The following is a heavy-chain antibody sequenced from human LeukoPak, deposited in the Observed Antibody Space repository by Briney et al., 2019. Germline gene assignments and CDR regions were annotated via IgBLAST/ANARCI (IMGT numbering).Heavy chain of an antibody. CDR2: IKQDGSEK. CDR1: GFTFSSYW. J-gene: IGHJ4*02. CDR3: VRFSGSGKGSGFDY. Sequence: GGSLRLSCAASGFTFSSYWMSWVRQAPGKGLEWVANIKQDGSEKYYVDSVKGRFTISRDNAKNSLYLQMNSLRAEDTAVYYCVRFSGSGKGSGFDYWGQGTLVTVSS. V-gene: IGHV3-7*01. D-gene: IGHD3-10*01.